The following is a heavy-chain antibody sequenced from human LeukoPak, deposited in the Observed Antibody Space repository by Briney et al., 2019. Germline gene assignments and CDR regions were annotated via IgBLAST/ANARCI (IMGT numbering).Heavy chain of an antibody. V-gene: IGHV3-74*01. Sequence: GGSLRLSCAASGFTYTSHWMHWVRQTPGKGLVWVSGIKNDGNDTAYADSVKGRFTISRDNAKNTLYLQMDSLRAEDTAVYYCARDMNPTVFDFWGQGTLVTVSS. CDR1: GFTYTSHW. J-gene: IGHJ4*02. CDR3: ARDMNPTVFDF. D-gene: IGHD3-16*01. CDR2: IKNDGNDT.